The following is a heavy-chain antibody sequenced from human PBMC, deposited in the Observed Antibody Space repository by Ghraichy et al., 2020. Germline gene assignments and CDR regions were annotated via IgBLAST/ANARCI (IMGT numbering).Heavy chain of an antibody. J-gene: IGHJ6*02. Sequence: GSLRLSCAASGFTVSSNYMSWVRQAPGKGLEWVSVIYSGGSTYYADSVKGRFTISRDNSKNTLYLQMNSLRAEDTAVYYCALTYYYDSSGYYTYGMDVWGQGTTVTVSS. D-gene: IGHD3-22*01. CDR2: IYSGGST. CDR1: GFTVSSNY. CDR3: ALTYYYDSSGYYTYGMDV. V-gene: IGHV3-66*02.